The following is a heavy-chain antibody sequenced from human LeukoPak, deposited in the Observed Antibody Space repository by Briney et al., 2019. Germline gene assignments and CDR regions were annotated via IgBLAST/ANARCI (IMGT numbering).Heavy chain of an antibody. V-gene: IGHV3-23*01. D-gene: IGHD4/OR15-4a*01. CDR1: GFTSGNYA. CDR3: ARSQVPLFKD. CDR2: ISGSGGTT. J-gene: IGHJ4*02. Sequence: TGGSLRLSCAASGFTSGNYAMSWVRQTLGKGLEWVSTISGSGGTTYYADSVKGRFTISRDNAKNTLYLQMNSLTAEDTAVYYCARSQVPLFKDWGQGTLVTVSS.